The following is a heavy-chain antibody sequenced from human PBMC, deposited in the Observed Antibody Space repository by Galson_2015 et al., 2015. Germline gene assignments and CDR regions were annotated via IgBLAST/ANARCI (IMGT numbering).Heavy chain of an antibody. D-gene: IGHD6-13*01. V-gene: IGHV1-18*01. Sequence: SVKVSCKASGYTFTSYGISWVRQAPGQGLEWMGWISAYNGNTNYAQKVQGRVTMTTDTSTSTAYMELSSLRSDDTAVYYCARYGAAAGSTYFDYWGQGTLVTVSS. CDR2: ISAYNGNT. CDR3: ARYGAAAGSTYFDY. J-gene: IGHJ4*02. CDR1: GYTFTSYG.